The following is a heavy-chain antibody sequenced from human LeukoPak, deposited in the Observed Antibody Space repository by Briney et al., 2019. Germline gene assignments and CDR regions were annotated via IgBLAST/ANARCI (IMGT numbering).Heavy chain of an antibody. J-gene: IGHJ3*02. Sequence: GDSDTRYSPSFQGQVTISADKSISTAYLQWSSLKASDTAMYYCASGHYYDSSGYSASAFDIWGQGTMVTVSS. CDR2: GDSDT. V-gene: IGHV5-51*01. CDR3: ASGHYYDSSGYSASAFDI. D-gene: IGHD3-22*01.